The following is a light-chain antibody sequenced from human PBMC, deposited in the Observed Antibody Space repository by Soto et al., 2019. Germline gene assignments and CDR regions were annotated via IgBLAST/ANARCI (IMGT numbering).Light chain of an antibody. CDR1: QSVSSY. CDR2: DAS. V-gene: IGKV3-11*01. CDR3: QQRSCWPPSLT. Sequence: EVVLTQSPATLSLSPGETATLSCMASQSVSSYLAWYKQKPGQAPRLLIYDASKTATGIPARFSGSGSGTDFTLTISSLEPEDFAVYYCQQRSCWPPSLTFGEGTKVEIK. J-gene: IGKJ4*01.